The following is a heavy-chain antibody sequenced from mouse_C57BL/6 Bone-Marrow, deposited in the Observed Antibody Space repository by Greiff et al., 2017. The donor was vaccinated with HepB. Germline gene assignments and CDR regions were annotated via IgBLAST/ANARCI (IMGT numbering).Heavy chain of an antibody. CDR1: GFSFTSYG. J-gene: IGHJ3*01. V-gene: IGHV2-6*01. CDR2: IWGVGST. D-gene: IGHD2-3*01. CDR3: ASEVGYYRFAY. Sequence: VQLQQSGPGLVAPSQSLSITCTVSGFSFTSYGVDWVRQSPGKGLEWLGVIWGVGSTNYNSALKSRLSISKDNSKSQVFLKMNSLQTDDTAMYYCASEVGYYRFAYWGQGTLVTVSA.